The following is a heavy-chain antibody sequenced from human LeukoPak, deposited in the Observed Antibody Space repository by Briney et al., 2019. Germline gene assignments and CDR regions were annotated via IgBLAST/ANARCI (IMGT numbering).Heavy chain of an antibody. Sequence: SETLSLTCTVSGYSIRNGYNWGWIRLSPGKGLEWLGSIYQSGRTYNNPSLKSRDTLSIETSKNPFSLKLSSVTAADTAMYYCARGGLISLANTPLGAFDIWGQGTMVSVSS. CDR3: ARGGLISLANTPLGAFDI. CDR2: IYQSGRT. V-gene: IGHV4-38-2*02. D-gene: IGHD3/OR15-3a*01. J-gene: IGHJ3*02. CDR1: GYSIRNGYN.